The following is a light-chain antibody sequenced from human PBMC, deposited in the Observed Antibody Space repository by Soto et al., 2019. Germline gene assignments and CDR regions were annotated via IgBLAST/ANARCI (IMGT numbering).Light chain of an antibody. CDR2: AAS. CDR1: QSISSY. CDR3: QQSYSTPPT. J-gene: IGKJ5*01. V-gene: IGKV1-39*01. Sequence: DIQMTQSPSSLSASVGDRVTITCRASQSISSYLNWYQQKPGKAPKLLIYAASSLQSGVPSRFSGSGSGTEFTLTISRLQPEDFATYDCQQSYSTPPTFGQGTRLEIK.